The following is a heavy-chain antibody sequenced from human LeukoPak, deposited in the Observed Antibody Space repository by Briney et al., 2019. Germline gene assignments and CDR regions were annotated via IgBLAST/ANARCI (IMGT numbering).Heavy chain of an antibody. CDR3: ARGPDDSSGYYVY. Sequence: PGRSLRLSCAASRFDFSTSGMHWVRHAPGKGLEWVAVIWYDGSNDYYADSVKGRFTISRDNSKKTLYLQMNSLRAEDTAVYYCARGPDDSSGYYVYWGQGTLVTVSS. CDR1: RFDFSTSG. CDR2: IWYDGSND. J-gene: IGHJ4*02. D-gene: IGHD3-22*01. V-gene: IGHV3-33*01.